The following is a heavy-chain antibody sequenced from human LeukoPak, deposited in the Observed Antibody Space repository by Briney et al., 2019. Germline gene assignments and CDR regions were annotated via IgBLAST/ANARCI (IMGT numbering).Heavy chain of an antibody. CDR2: ISGSGGIT. CDR3: AKHYGDYVYYFDY. Sequence: GGSLRLSCAASGFTFSSYAMSWVRQAPGKGLEWVSTISGSGGITFYADSVKGRITISRDNSKNTLYLQVNSLRAEDTAVYFCAKHYGDYVYYFDYWGQGTLVTVSS. J-gene: IGHJ4*02. CDR1: GFTFSSYA. V-gene: IGHV3-23*01. D-gene: IGHD4-17*01.